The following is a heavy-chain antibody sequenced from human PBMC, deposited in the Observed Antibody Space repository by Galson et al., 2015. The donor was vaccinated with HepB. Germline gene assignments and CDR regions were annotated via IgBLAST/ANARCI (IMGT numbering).Heavy chain of an antibody. D-gene: IGHD3-10*01. CDR2: MNPNSGNT. Sequence: SVKVSCKASGYTFTSYDINWVRQATGQGLEWMGWMNPNSGNTGYAQKFQGRVTMTRNTSISTAYMELSSLRSEDTAVYYCARGRRRVRGVEFDPWGQGTLVTVSS. J-gene: IGHJ5*02. CDR3: ARGRRRVRGVEFDP. V-gene: IGHV1-8*01. CDR1: GYTFTSYD.